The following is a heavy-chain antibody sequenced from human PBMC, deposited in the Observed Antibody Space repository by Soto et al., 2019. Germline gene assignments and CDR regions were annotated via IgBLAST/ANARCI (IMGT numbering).Heavy chain of an antibody. Sequence: QVQLVQSGAEVKKPGASVKVSCKASGYTFTSYYMHWVRQAPGQGLEWMGIINPSGGSTSYAQKLQGRVTRTRDTSTSTVYMELSSLRSEDTAVYYCARVRDVRFLEWSYGMDVWGQGTTVTVSS. J-gene: IGHJ6*02. CDR1: GYTFTSYY. V-gene: IGHV1-46*01. D-gene: IGHD3-3*01. CDR2: INPSGGST. CDR3: ARVRDVRFLEWSYGMDV.